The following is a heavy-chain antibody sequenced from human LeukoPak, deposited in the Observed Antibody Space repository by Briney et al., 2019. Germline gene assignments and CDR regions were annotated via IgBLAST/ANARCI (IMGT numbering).Heavy chain of an antibody. CDR1: GFTFYGFS. J-gene: IGHJ4*02. CDR2: IGFRGSNI. CDR3: VRVLVGGGPPHRRSGSGGDY. V-gene: IGHV3-21*06. D-gene: IGHD1-26*01. Sequence: GGSLRLSCVASGFTFYGFSMNWVRQAPGKGLEWVAFIGFRGSNIQYAESVKGRFTISRDDTKDSLYLEMSSLRADDTAVYYCVRVLVGGGPPHRRSGSGGDYWGQGTLVTVSS.